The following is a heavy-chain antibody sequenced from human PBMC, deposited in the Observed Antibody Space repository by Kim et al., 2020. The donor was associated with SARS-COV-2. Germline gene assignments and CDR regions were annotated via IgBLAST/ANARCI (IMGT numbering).Heavy chain of an antibody. CDR2: IRSKAYGGTT. CDR3: TAYCSSTSCPGLDYYYYGMDV. V-gene: IGHV3-49*03. CDR1: GFTFGDYA. Sequence: GGSLRLSCTASGFTFGDYAMSWFRQAPGKGLEWVGFIRSKAYGGTTEYAASVKGRFTISRDDSKSIAYLQMNSLKTEDTAVYYCTAYCSSTSCPGLDYYYYGMDVWGQGTTVTVSS. J-gene: IGHJ6*02. D-gene: IGHD2-2*01.